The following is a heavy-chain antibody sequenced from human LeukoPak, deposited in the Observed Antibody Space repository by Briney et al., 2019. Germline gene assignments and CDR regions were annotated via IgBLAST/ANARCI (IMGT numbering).Heavy chain of an antibody. J-gene: IGHJ4*02. CDR1: GYTFTGYY. D-gene: IGHD3-10*01. CDR3: ARDLWFGSIHLQAI. CDR2: INPNSGGT. V-gene: IGHV1-2*02. Sequence: ASVKVSCKASGYTFTGYYMHWVRQAPGQGLEWMGWINPNSGGTNYAQKLQGRVTMTTDTSTSTAYMELRSLRSDDTAVYYCARDLWFGSIHLQAIWGQGTLVTVSP.